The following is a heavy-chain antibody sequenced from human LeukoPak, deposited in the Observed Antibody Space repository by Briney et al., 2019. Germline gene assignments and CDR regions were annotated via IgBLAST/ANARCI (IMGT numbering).Heavy chain of an antibody. D-gene: IGHD5-12*01. CDR1: GCTLISYA. V-gene: IGHV1-69*05. CDR2: IIPIFGTA. J-gene: IGHJ4*02. Sequence: SVKVSFKACGCTLISYAISWVRQARAQGRDWMGGIIPIFGTANYGEKFQGQVTITRDESTSTAYMELSSLRPEGTAVYCCAGGGGYSGYDWFDYWGRG. CDR3: AGGGGYSGYDWFDY.